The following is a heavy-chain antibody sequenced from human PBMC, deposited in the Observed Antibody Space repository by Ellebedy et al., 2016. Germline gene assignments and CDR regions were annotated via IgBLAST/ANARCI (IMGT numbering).Heavy chain of an antibody. CDR1: GYTFTAYY. Sequence: ASVKVSXXASGYTFTAYYMHWVRQAPGQGLEWMGWMDPNSGGTNFAQKFHGRVTMTRDTSISTVWMELDSLKSDDTAIYYCVRDLWDGSDFWGPGSLVTASS. CDR2: MDPNSGGT. D-gene: IGHD3-10*01. J-gene: IGHJ4*02. CDR3: VRDLWDGSDF. V-gene: IGHV1-2*02.